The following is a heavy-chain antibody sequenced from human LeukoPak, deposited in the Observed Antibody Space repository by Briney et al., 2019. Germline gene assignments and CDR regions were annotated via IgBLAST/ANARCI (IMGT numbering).Heavy chain of an antibody. CDR1: NYTFTNYG. CDR2: INTNSGNP. CDR3: ATAGFVGGSGSYIGWFDP. Sequence: ASVKVSCKASNYTFTNYGMNWVRQAPGQGLEWMGWINTNSGNPTYAQGFTGRFVFSSDTSVSTAYLQISSLKAEDTAVYYCATAGFVGGSGSYIGWFDPWGQGTLVTVSS. V-gene: IGHV7-4-1*02. D-gene: IGHD3-10*01. J-gene: IGHJ5*02.